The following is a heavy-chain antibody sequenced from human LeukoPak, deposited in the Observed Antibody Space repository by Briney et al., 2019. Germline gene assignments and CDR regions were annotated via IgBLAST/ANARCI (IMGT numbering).Heavy chain of an antibody. D-gene: IGHD2-15*01. CDR3: ARMVGYAYSDY. CDR2: IIPFYGAI. J-gene: IGHJ4*02. Sequence: SVKVSCKASGGTFSNYAINWVRQAPGQGLERMGGIIPFYGAINYAQKFQGRVSITADESTSTFYMELSSLRSEDTAIYYCARMVGYAYSDYWGQGTLVTVSS. CDR1: GGTFSNYA. V-gene: IGHV1-69*13.